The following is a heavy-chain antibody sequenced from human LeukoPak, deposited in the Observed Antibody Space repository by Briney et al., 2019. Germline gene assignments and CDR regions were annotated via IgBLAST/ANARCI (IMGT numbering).Heavy chain of an antibody. CDR2: ISYDGSNK. D-gene: IGHD6-13*01. CDR3: AKDLSSSSPYGMDV. V-gene: IGHV3-30*18. Sequence: GRSLRLSCEASGFTFSSYGMHWVRQAPGKGLEWVAVISYDGSNKYYADSVKGRFTISRDNSKNTLYLQMNSLRAEDTAVYYCAKDLSSSSPYGMDVWGQGTTVTVSS. CDR1: GFTFSSYG. J-gene: IGHJ6*02.